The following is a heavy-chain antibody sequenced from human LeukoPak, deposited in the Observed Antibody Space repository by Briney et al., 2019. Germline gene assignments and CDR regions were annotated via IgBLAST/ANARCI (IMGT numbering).Heavy chain of an antibody. V-gene: IGHV4-39*07. Sequence: SETLSLTCTVSGGSISSSSYYWGWIRQPPGKGLEWIGSIYYGGSSYYNPSLKSRVSISVDTSNNQFSLKVNSVTAADTAVYYCARDLRGAVSGSYFDYWGQGTLVTVSS. CDR3: ARDLRGAVSGSYFDY. J-gene: IGHJ4*02. D-gene: IGHD1-26*01. CDR2: IYYGGSS. CDR1: GGSISSSSYY.